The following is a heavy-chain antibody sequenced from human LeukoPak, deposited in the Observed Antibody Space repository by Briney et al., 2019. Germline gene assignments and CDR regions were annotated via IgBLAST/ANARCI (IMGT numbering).Heavy chain of an antibody. CDR2: ISAYNGNT. J-gene: IGHJ4*02. CDR3: ARRNTIMVAGLDY. CDR1: GYTFTSYG. Sequence: ASVKVSCKASGYTFTSYGITWVRQAPGQGLEWMGWISAYNGNTNYAQKLQGRVTMTTDTSTSTAYLDLRSLRSDDTAVYYCARRNTIMVAGLDYWGQGTLVTVSS. V-gene: IGHV1-18*01. D-gene: IGHD5-24*01.